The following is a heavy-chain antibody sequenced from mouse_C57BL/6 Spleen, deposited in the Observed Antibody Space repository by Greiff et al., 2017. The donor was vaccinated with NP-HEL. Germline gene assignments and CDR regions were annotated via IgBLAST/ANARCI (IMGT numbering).Heavy chain of an antibody. CDR2: IRLKSDNYAS. D-gene: IGHD3-2*02. Sequence: EVKLQESGGGLVQPGGSMKLSCVASGFTFSNYWMNWVRQSPEKGLEWVAQIRLKSDNYASHYAESVKGRFTISRDDSKSSVYLQMNNLRAEDTGMYYCTAGSGLDYWGQGTTLTVSS. CDR3: TAGSGLDY. CDR1: GFTFSNYW. J-gene: IGHJ2*01. V-gene: IGHV6-3*01.